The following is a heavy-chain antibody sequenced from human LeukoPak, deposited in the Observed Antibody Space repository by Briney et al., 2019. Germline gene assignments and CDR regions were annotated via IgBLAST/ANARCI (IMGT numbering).Heavy chain of an antibody. J-gene: IGHJ4*02. CDR3: ARAVDTAMAFDY. CDR2: IYYSGST. CDR1: GGSISSSTYY. Sequence: PSETLSLTCTVSGGSISSSTYYWGWIRQPPGKGLEWIGSIYYSGSTYYNPSLKSRVTISVDTSKNQFSLKLSSVTAADTAVYYCARAVDTAMAFDYWDQGTLVTVSS. V-gene: IGHV4-39*07. D-gene: IGHD5-18*01.